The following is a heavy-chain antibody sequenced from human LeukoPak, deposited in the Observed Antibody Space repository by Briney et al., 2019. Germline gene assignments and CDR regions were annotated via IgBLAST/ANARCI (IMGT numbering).Heavy chain of an antibody. J-gene: IGHJ5*02. CDR1: GGTFRSYA. Sequence: SVKVSCKASGGTFRSYAISWVRQAPGQGLEWMGGIIPIFGTANYAQKFQGRVTITADESTSTAYMELSSLRSEDTAVYYCARDRGRYSSSWYPFDPWGQGTLVTVSS. CDR3: ARDRGRYSSSWYPFDP. D-gene: IGHD6-13*01. V-gene: IGHV1-69*13. CDR2: IIPIFGTA.